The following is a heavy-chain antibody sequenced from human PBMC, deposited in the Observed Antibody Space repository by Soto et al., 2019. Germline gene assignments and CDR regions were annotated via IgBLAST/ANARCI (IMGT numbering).Heavy chain of an antibody. CDR3: ARGPGTYYDILTGTDY. Sequence: QVQLVESGGGVVQPGRSLRLSCAASGFTFSSYAMHWVRQAPGKGLEWVAVISYDGSNKYYADSVKGRFTISRDNSKNTLYLQMNSLRAEDTAVYYCARGPGTYYDILTGTDYWGQGTLVTVSS. CDR1: GFTFSSYA. CDR2: ISYDGSNK. V-gene: IGHV3-30-3*01. D-gene: IGHD3-9*01. J-gene: IGHJ4*02.